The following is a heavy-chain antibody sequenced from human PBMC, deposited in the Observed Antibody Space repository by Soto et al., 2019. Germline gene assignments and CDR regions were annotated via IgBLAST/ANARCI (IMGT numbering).Heavy chain of an antibody. D-gene: IGHD2-15*01. CDR2: ISAYNGNT. Sequence: QVQLVQSGAEVKKPGASVKVSCKASGYTFTSYGISWVRQAPGQGLEWMGWISAYNGNTNYAQKLQGRVTMTTDTSTSNAYMELRSLRSDDTAVYYCARGRKEDLAHYYYGMDVWGQGTTVTVSS. J-gene: IGHJ6*02. CDR3: ARGRKEDLAHYYYGMDV. CDR1: GYTFTSYG. V-gene: IGHV1-18*01.